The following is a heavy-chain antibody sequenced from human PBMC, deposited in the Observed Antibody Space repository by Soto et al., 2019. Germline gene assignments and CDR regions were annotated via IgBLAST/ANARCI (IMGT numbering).Heavy chain of an antibody. V-gene: IGHV4-31*03. CDR1: GGSISSGGYY. Sequence: SETLSLTCTVSGGSISSGGYYWSWIRQHPGKGLEWIGYIYYSGSTYYNPSLKSRVTISVDKSKNQFSLKLSSVTAADTAVYYCAREAGTTPTVFDIWGQGKMVTVSS. D-gene: IGHD1-1*01. CDR2: IYYSGST. J-gene: IGHJ3*02. CDR3: AREAGTTPTVFDI.